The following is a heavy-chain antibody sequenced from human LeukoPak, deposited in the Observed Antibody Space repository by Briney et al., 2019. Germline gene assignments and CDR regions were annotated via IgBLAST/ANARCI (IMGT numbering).Heavy chain of an antibody. D-gene: IGHD1-26*01. CDR2: INPNSGNT. CDR1: GYTFTGYY. V-gene: IGHV1-2*06. Sequence: GASVKVSCKASGYTFTGYYMHWVRQAPGQGLEWMGRINPNSGNTNYAQKLQGRITMTTDTSTSTAYMELRSLRFDDTAVYYCARWLGGVGALNLVFDYWGQGTLVTVSS. CDR3: ARWLGGVGALNLVFDY. J-gene: IGHJ4*02.